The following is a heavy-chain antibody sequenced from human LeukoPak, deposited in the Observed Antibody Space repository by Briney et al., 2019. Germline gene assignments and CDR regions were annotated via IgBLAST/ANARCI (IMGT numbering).Heavy chain of an antibody. J-gene: IGHJ4*02. CDR1: DESISSSSYY. CDR2: IHPHGTM. Sequence: PSETLSPTCTVSDESISSSSYYWGWIRQSPGKGLEWIGTIHPHGTMFYNPSLESRVTICVDKSKRLFSLKLRSVTAADTAVYHCSRGWDACKLGNYWGQGSLVTVSS. CDR3: SRGWDACKLGNY. D-gene: IGHD1-26*01. V-gene: IGHV4-39*01.